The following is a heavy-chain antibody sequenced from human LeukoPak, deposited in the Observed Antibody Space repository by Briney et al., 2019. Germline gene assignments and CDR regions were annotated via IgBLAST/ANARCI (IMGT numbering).Heavy chain of an antibody. Sequence: GGSLRLSCAASGFIFSTYWMTWVRQAPGKGLEWVATIKYDGNEKYYVDSVRGRFTISRDNAQNSLYLQMNSLRAEDTAVYYCARESNVWGSYRYTLRYGMDVWGQGTTVTVSS. CDR1: GFIFSTYW. CDR3: ARESNVWGSYRYTLRYGMDV. D-gene: IGHD3-16*02. V-gene: IGHV3-7*01. J-gene: IGHJ6*02. CDR2: IKYDGNEK.